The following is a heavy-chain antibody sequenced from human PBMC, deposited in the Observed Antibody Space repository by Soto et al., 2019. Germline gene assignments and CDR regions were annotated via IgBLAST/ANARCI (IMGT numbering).Heavy chain of an antibody. CDR1: GFTFSSYA. CDR3: ARGYCSSTSCFPFDY. CDR2: ISGSGGST. Sequence: GGSLRLSCAASGFTFSSYAMSWVRQAPGKGLEWVSAISGSGGSTYYADSVKGRFTISRDNSKNTLYLQMNSLRAEDTAVYYCARGYCSSTSCFPFDYWGQGTLVTVSS. J-gene: IGHJ4*02. D-gene: IGHD2-2*01. V-gene: IGHV3-23*01.